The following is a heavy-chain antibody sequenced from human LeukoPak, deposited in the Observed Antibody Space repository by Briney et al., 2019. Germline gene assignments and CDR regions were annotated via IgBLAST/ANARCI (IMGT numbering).Heavy chain of an antibody. Sequence: KPSETLSLTCTVSGGSIRSYYWNWIRQPAGKGLEWVGRIYSSGSSSYNPSLKSRVTISVDTSKNHFSLNLSSVTAADTAVYYCAREWWELGSYYFDSWGQGTLVTVSS. CDR2: IYSSGSS. V-gene: IGHV4-4*07. D-gene: IGHD1-26*01. CDR1: GGSIRSYY. CDR3: AREWWELGSYYFDS. J-gene: IGHJ4*02.